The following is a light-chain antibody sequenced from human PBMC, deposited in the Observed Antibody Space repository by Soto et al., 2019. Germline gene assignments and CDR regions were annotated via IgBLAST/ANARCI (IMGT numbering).Light chain of an antibody. CDR2: GAS. J-gene: IGKJ1*01. V-gene: IGKV3-15*01. CDR1: QSVNNN. Sequence: EPLMTQSPSTLSVSPGERATLSCRSSQSVNNNLAWYQQKLIQVHRVLIYGASTRATGIPARVTGRGSGTEFILTITSLQSEDSAVYDCQEYNTWPCKFGQGT. CDR3: QEYNTWPCK.